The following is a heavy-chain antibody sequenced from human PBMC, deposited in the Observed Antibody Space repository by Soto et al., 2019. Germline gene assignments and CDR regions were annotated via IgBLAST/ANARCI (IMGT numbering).Heavy chain of an antibody. CDR3: TTVDAVVLN. CDR2: IKRNIDGGTT. Sequence: EVQLVESGGGLVKPGGSLRLSCAASGFTFSNAWMSWVRQAPGGGPEWVGRIKRNIDGGTTDYAAPVKGRFAISRDDSNSILYLEMNSLRSEDTAVYYCTTVDAVVLNWGQGLLVTVSS. CDR1: GFTFSNAW. V-gene: IGHV3-15*01. J-gene: IGHJ4*02. D-gene: IGHD6-19*01.